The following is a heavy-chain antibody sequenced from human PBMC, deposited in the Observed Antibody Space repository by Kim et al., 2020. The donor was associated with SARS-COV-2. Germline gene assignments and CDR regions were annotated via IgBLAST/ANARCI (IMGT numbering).Heavy chain of an antibody. Sequence: ASVKVSCKASGYTFTSYGISWVRQAPGQGLEWMGWISAYNGNTNYAQKLQGRVTMTTDTSTSTAYMELRSLRSDDTAVDYCARDKGPRGSYNWFDPWGQGTLVTVSS. J-gene: IGHJ5*02. D-gene: IGHD1-26*01. V-gene: IGHV1-18*04. CDR2: ISAYNGNT. CDR3: ARDKGPRGSYNWFDP. CDR1: GYTFTSYG.